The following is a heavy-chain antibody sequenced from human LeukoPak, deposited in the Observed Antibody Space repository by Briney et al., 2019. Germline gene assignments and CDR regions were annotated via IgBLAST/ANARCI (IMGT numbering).Heavy chain of an antibody. CDR3: ARHRYYYYSMDV. J-gene: IGHJ6*02. V-gene: IGHV4-59*08. Sequence: PSETLPLTCTVSGYSISSGYYWSWIRQPPGKGLEWIGYIYYSGTTNYNPSLKSRVTISVDTSKNQFSLKLSSVTAADTAVYYCARHRYYYYSMDVWGQGTTVTVSS. CDR1: GYSISSGYY. CDR2: IYYSGTT.